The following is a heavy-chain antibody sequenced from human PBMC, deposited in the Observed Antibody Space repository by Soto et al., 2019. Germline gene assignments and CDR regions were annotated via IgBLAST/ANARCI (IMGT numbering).Heavy chain of an antibody. CDR2: IIPIFGTA. CDR3: ARGRYYDFWSGYYYYYGMDV. CDR1: GGTFSSYA. V-gene: IGHV1-69*13. Sequence: SVKVSCKASGGTFSSYAISWVRQAPGQGLEWMGGIIPIFGTANYAQKFQGRVTITADESTSTAYMELSSLRSEDTAVYYCARGRYYDFWSGYYYYYGMDVWGQGTTVTSP. D-gene: IGHD3-3*01. J-gene: IGHJ6*02.